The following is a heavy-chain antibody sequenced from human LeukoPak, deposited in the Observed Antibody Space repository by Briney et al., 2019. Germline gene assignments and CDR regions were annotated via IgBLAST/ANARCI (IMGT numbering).Heavy chain of an antibody. CDR2: ISSNGGGT. V-gene: IGHV3-64*01. Sequence: GGSLRLSCAASGFTFSSYAMHWVRQAPGKGLEYVSAISSNGGGTYYANSVKGRFTISRDNSKNTLYLQMGSLRAEDMAVYYCARVRGQWLAAGYFDYWGQGTLVTVSS. CDR3: ARVRGQWLAAGYFDY. D-gene: IGHD6-19*01. J-gene: IGHJ4*02. CDR1: GFTFSSYA.